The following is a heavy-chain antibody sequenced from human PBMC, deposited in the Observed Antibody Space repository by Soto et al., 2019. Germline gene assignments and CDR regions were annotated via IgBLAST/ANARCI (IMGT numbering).Heavy chain of an antibody. Sequence: SETLSLTCAVYGGSFSGYYWSWIRQPPGKGLEWIGEINHSGSTNYNPSLKSRVTISVDTSKNQFSLKLSSVTAADTAVYYCASYSSGWYWFDPWGQGTLVTVS. CDR1: GGSFSGYY. D-gene: IGHD6-19*01. V-gene: IGHV4-34*01. CDR3: ASYSSGWYWFDP. CDR2: INHSGST. J-gene: IGHJ5*02.